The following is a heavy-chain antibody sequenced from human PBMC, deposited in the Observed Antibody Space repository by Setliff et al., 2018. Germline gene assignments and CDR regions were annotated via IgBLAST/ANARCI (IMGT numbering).Heavy chain of an antibody. CDR1: GFTFFSYT. Sequence: LRLSCTTSGFTFFSYTMNWVRQAPGKGLEWVSAITGDGGTTHYAGSVKGRFTIDRDNTNSKLYLQMNSLRVEDTALYYCAKSSGSSSATNLEYLGPGTLVTVSS. CDR2: ITGDGGTT. CDR3: AKSSGSSSATNLEY. J-gene: IGHJ4*02. D-gene: IGHD3-10*01. V-gene: IGHV3-23*01.